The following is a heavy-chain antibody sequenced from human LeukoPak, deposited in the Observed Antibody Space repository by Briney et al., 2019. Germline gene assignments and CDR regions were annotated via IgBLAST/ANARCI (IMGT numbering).Heavy chain of an antibody. V-gene: IGHV4-59*01. CDR2: IYYSGST. J-gene: IGHJ6*02. Sequence: PSETLSLTCTVSGGSISSYYWSWIRQPPGKGLEWIGYIYYSGSTNYNPSLKSRVTISVDTSKNQFSLKLSSVTAADTAVYYCARGGAYYYGSGSYSYREYYYYYYGMDVWGQGTTVTVSS. CDR3: ARGGAYYYGSGSYSYREYYYYYYGMDV. D-gene: IGHD3-10*01. CDR1: GGSISSYY.